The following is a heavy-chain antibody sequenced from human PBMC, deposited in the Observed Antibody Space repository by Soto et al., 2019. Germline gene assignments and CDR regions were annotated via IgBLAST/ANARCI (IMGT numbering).Heavy chain of an antibody. V-gene: IGHV3-64*01. J-gene: IGHJ5*02. CDR3: ARDQKPNGYCSSTSCYGLPWFDP. Sequence: GGSLRLSCAASGFTFSSYAMHWVRQAPGKGLEYVSAISSNGGSTYYANSVKGRFTISRDNSKNTLYLQMGSLRAEDMAVYYCARDQKPNGYCSSTSCYGLPWFDPWGQGTLVTVSS. D-gene: IGHD2-2*01. CDR2: ISSNGGST. CDR1: GFTFSSYA.